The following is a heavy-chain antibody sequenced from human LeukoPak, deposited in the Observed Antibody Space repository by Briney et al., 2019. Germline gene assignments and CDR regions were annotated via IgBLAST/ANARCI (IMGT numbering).Heavy chain of an antibody. CDR2: IKQDGSEK. CDR3: AELGITMIGGV. J-gene: IGHJ6*04. CDR1: GFTFSSYW. Sequence: GGSLRLSCAASGFTFSSYWVSWVRQAPGKGLEWVANIKQDGSEKYYVDSVKGRFTISRDNAKNSLYLQMNSLRAEDTAVYYCAELGITMIGGVWGKGTTATISS. V-gene: IGHV3-7*01. D-gene: IGHD3-10*02.